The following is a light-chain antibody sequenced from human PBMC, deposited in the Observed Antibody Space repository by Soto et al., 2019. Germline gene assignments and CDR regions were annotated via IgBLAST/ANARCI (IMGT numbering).Light chain of an antibody. CDR2: TNN. CDR3: QSFDSSRSASVV. V-gene: IGLV1-40*01. Sequence: QSVLTQPPSVSGAPGQRVTISCTGSSSNIGAGYDVHWYQQFPGTAPKLLIYTNNNRPSGVPDRFSGSKSATSASLAITGLQADDEAEYYCQSFDSSRSASVVFGGGTKVTVL. CDR1: SSNIGAGYD. J-gene: IGLJ2*01.